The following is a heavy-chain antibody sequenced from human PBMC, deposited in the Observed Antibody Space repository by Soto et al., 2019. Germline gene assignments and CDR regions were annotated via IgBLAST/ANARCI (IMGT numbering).Heavy chain of an antibody. CDR3: AKDSAVVTAEYGMDV. J-gene: IGHJ6*02. V-gene: IGHV3-30*18. Sequence: GGSLRLSCAASGFTFSSYGMHWVRQAPGKGLEWVAVISYDGSNKYYADSVKGRFTISRDNSKNTLYLQMNSLRAEDTAVYYCAKDSAVVTAEYGMDVWGQGTTGTVSS. CDR1: GFTFSSYG. CDR2: ISYDGSNK. D-gene: IGHD2-21*02.